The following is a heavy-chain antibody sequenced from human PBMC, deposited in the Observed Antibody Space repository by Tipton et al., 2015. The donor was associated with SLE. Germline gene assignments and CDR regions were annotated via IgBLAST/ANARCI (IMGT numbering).Heavy chain of an antibody. D-gene: IGHD3-3*01. CDR1: GGSFSGYY. CDR3: ARVRPPLSIFGVVKGTDYYYMDV. CDR2: INHSGST. V-gene: IGHV4-34*01. J-gene: IGHJ6*03. Sequence: TLSLTCAVYGGSFSGYYWSWIRQPPGKGLEWIGEINHSGSTTYNPSLKSRVTISVDTSKNQFSLKLSSVTAADTAVYYCARVRPPLSIFGVVKGTDYYYMDVWGKGATVTVSS.